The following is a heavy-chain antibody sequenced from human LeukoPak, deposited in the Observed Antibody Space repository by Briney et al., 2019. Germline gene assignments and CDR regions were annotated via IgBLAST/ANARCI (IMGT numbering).Heavy chain of an antibody. V-gene: IGHV3-48*01. J-gene: IGHJ4*02. CDR1: GFTFSGYA. CDR2: ISGDSSQI. D-gene: IGHD1-26*01. Sequence: GGSLRLSCAASGFTFSGYAMNWVRQAPGRGLEWISYISGDSSQIFYADSVKGRFTTSRDNAKNSLHLQMSSLRVEDTALYYCVRDQGAPDYWGQGTLLTVSS. CDR3: VRDQGAPDY.